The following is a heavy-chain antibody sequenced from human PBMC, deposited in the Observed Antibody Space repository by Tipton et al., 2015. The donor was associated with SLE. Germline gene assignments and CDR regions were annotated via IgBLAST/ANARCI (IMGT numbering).Heavy chain of an antibody. CDR2: IYHSGST. J-gene: IGHJ4*02. V-gene: IGHV4-59*01. CDR3: AREIPDFWSGETRYYFDY. CDR1: GGSISSYY. D-gene: IGHD3-3*01. Sequence: TLSLTCTVSGGSISSYYWSWVRQPPGKGLEWIGEIYHSGSTNYNPSLKSRVTISVDTSKNQFSLKLSSVTAADTAVYYCAREIPDFWSGETRYYFDYWGQGTLVTVSS.